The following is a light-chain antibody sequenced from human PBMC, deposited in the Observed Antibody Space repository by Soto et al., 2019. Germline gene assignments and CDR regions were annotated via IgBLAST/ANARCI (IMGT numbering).Light chain of an antibody. CDR1: SSDVGGYNY. CDR3: SSYTSSGTPPYA. J-gene: IGLJ1*01. Sequence: QSALTQPAAVSGSPGQSITISCTGTSSDVGGYNYVSWYQQHPGKAPKLMIYEVSNRPSGVSNRFSGSKSGNTASLTISGLQAEDEADYYCSSYTSSGTPPYAFGHGTKATVL. V-gene: IGLV2-14*01. CDR2: EVS.